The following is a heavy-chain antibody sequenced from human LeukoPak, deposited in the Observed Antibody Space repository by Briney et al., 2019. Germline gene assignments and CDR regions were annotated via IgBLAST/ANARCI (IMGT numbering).Heavy chain of an antibody. CDR1: GFTFSSYG. CDR3: AKDLDGYGDYVCWGVLGSCRSYYYGMDV. CDR2: ISYDGSNK. V-gene: IGHV3-30*18. J-gene: IGHJ6*02. D-gene: IGHD4-17*01. Sequence: GGSLRLSCAASGFTFSSYGMHWVRQAPGKGLEWVAVISYDGSNKYYADSVKGRFTISRDNSKNTLYLQMNSLRAEDTAVYYCAKDLDGYGDYVCWGVLGSCRSYYYGMDVWGQGTTVTVSS.